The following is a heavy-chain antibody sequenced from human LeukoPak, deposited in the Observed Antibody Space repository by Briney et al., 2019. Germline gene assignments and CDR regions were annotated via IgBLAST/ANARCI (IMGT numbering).Heavy chain of an antibody. CDR3: ARGPSGYHNT. V-gene: IGHV3-48*03. CDR2: ISNFGDII. J-gene: IGHJ4*02. Sequence: GGSLRLSCAASGFTFSNYEMNWVRQAPGKGLEWISHISNFGDIIHYADSVKGRFTISRDNSKNTLYLQMNSLRAEDTAVYYCARGPSGYHNTGGQGTLVTVSS. D-gene: IGHD5-12*01. CDR1: GFTFSNYE.